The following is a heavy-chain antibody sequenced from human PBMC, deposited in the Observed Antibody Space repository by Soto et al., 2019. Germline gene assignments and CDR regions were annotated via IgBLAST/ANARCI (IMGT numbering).Heavy chain of an antibody. CDR2: IYWSGDE. D-gene: IGHD1-1*01. CDR3: SLQLNSVTPEDTGVYYCARNSWNAPPAFDF. Sequence: SGPALVNATQTLTLTCSFSEFSRITSGSGVGWIRQSPGKALEWLSVIYWSGDEHYRPSLKSRLSIIKYTSKNHVVLIMTDMDPVDTSKNQFSLQLNSVTPEDTGVYYCARNSWNAPPAFDFWGQGIQVTVSS. J-gene: IGHJ4*02. V-gene: IGHV2-5*01. CDR1: EFSRITSGSG.